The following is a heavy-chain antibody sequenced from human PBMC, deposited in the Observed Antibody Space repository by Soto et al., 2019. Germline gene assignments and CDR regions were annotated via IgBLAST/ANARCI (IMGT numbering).Heavy chain of an antibody. D-gene: IGHD3-22*01. V-gene: IGHV3-23*01. CDR1: GFTFSSYA. J-gene: IGHJ4*02. CDR2: ISGSGGST. CDR3: AKYMGDDSSGYYHPPDY. Sequence: GGSLRLSCAASGFTFSSYAMSWVRQAPGKGLEWVSAISGSGGSTYYADSVKGRFTISRDNSKNTLYLQMNSLRAEDTAVYYRAKYMGDDSSGYYHPPDYWGQGTLVTSPQ.